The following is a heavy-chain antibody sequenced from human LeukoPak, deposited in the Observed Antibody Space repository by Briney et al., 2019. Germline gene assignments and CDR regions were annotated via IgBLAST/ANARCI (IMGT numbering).Heavy chain of an antibody. Sequence: SETLSLTCAVYGGSFSGYYWSWIRQPPGKGLEWIGEINHSGSTNYNPSLKSRVTISVDTSKNQFSPKLSSVTAADTAVYYCARLAYCGGDCYPASSGLDYWGQGTLVTVSS. D-gene: IGHD2-21*02. CDR3: ARLAYCGGDCYPASSGLDY. CDR1: GGSFSGYY. V-gene: IGHV4-34*01. J-gene: IGHJ4*02. CDR2: INHSGST.